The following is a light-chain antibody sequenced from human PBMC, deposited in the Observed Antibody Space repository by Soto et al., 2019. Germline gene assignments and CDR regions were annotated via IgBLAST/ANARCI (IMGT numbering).Light chain of an antibody. Sequence: DIQMTQSPSTLSASVGDRVTITCRASQSISSWLAWYQQKPGKAPKLLIYDASSLESGVPSRFSGSGSGTEFTLTSRSLQPDDFATYYCQQYNRWTFGQGTKVDIK. CDR2: DAS. CDR1: QSISSW. J-gene: IGKJ1*01. V-gene: IGKV1-5*01. CDR3: QQYNRWT.